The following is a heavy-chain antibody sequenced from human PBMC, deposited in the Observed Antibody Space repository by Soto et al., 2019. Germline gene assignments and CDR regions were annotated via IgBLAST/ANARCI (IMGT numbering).Heavy chain of an antibody. Sequence: QLQLQESGPGLVKPSETLSLTCTVSGGSISSSSYYWGWIRQPPGKGLEWIGSIYYSGSTYYNPSLKSRVTISVDTSKNQFSLKLSSVTAADTAVYYCARLFSGDAFDIWGQGTMVTVSS. CDR1: GGSISSSSYY. CDR2: IYYSGST. CDR3: ARLFSGDAFDI. J-gene: IGHJ3*02. V-gene: IGHV4-39*01.